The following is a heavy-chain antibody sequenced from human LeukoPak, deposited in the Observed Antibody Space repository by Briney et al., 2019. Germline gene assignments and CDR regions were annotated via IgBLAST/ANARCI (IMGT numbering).Heavy chain of an antibody. J-gene: IGHJ4*02. CDR3: ARHRNDFWSGYYPDY. V-gene: IGHV4-39*01. CDR1: GGSISSSGYY. CDR2: IYYRGCH. Sequence: SETLSLTCTVSGGSISSSGYYWGWIRQPPGKGLEWIGSIYYRGCHYYNPSLTRRVTISVDTSKTQFSLKLSSVTAADTAVYYCARHRNDFWSGYYPDYWGQGTLVTVSS. D-gene: IGHD3-3*01.